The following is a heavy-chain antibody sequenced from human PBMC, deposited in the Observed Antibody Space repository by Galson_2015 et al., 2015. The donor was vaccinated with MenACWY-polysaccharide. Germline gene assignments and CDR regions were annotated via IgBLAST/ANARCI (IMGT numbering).Heavy chain of an antibody. CDR3: ARQEGETRYGFDY. Sequence: QSGAEVKKPGESLKISCTGSGYSFTNYWIGWERQMLGKGLERMGIINPGNSDTRYNPSFQGQVTISADKAINTAYLQWSSQKASHTAMYYCARQEGETRYGFDYSGHWTLVAVSS. CDR1: GYSFTNYW. CDR2: INPGNSDT. J-gene: IGHJ4*03. D-gene: IGHD3-16*01. V-gene: IGHV5-51*01.